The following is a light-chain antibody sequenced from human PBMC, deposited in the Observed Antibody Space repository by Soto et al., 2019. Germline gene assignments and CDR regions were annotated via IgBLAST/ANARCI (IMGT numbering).Light chain of an antibody. V-gene: IGKV1-39*01. CDR2: AAS. J-gene: IGKJ1*01. CDR3: QQSYSTPWT. CDR1: QSISSY. Sequence: DIQMTQSPSSLSTSVGDRVTIPCRASQSISSYLNWYQQKPGKAPKLLIFAASTLQSDVPSRFSGSGSGTDFTLTINSLQPEDFASYFCQQSYSTPWTFVQGTKVDIK.